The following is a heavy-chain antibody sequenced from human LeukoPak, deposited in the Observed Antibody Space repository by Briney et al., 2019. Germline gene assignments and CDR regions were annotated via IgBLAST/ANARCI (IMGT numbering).Heavy chain of an antibody. CDR2: VSGSATNT. V-gene: IGHV3-23*01. CDR1: GFTFNNFA. D-gene: IGHD4-17*01. J-gene: IGHJ4*02. Sequence: QPGGPLRLFCAASGFTFNNFAMSWVRHAPGKGLVWVSTVSGSATNTYYADSVKGRFIVSRDNTRDTLDLQMNSLRADDTAVYYCAKGFQTYGELSFDGWGQGTLVTVSS. CDR3: AKGFQTYGELSFDG.